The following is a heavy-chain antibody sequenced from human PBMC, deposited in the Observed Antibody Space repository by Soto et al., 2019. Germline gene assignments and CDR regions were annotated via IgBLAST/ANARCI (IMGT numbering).Heavy chain of an antibody. D-gene: IGHD3-10*01. Sequence: QVQLVGSGGGVVQPGRSLRLSCAASGFTFSSYAMHWVRQAPGKGLEWVAVISYDGSNKYYADSVKGRFTISRDNSKDTLYLQMKSLRPEAADVYYCASLGNTYYYGSGSFRNWFDPWGQGTLVTVSS. J-gene: IGHJ5*02. CDR2: ISYDGSNK. CDR1: GFTFSSYA. CDR3: ASLGNTYYYGSGSFRNWFDP. V-gene: IGHV3-30-3*01.